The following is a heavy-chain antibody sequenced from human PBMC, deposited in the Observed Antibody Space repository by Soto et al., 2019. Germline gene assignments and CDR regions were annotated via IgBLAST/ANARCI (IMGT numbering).Heavy chain of an antibody. D-gene: IGHD3-10*01. J-gene: IGHJ4*02. CDR1: GGSFSGYY. CDR2: ISRSGGA. Sequence: PSETLSLTCAVSGGSFSGYYWSWIRQRPGKGLEWLGEISRSGGATYNPSLKGRVTMSVDTSKNQISLNVTSVTAADTALYYCARGTLMNYYYSSGSRDRGYFDFWGQGTLVTVSS. V-gene: IGHV4-34*01. CDR3: ARGTLMNYYYSSGSRDRGYFDF.